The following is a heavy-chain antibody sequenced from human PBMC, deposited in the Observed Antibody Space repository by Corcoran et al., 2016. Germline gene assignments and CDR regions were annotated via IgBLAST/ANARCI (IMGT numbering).Heavy chain of an antibody. CDR2: TYYRYKWYN. Sequence: QVQLQQSGPGLVKPSQTLSLTCAISGDRVSSNSAAWNWIRQSPSRGLEWLGRTYYRYKWYNDYAVSVKSRINCNQDTSKNQFSLQLNSVTPEDTAVYYCARGRRGYSYGGLDYWGQGTLVTVSS. CDR3: ARGRRGYSYGGLDY. CDR1: GDRVSSNSAA. J-gene: IGHJ4*02. V-gene: IGHV6-1*01. D-gene: IGHD5-18*01.